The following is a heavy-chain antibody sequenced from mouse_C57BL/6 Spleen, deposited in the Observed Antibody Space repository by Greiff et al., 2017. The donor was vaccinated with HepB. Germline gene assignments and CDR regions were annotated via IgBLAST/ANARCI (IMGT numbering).Heavy chain of an antibody. Sequence: VQLQQPGAELVKPGASVKLSCKASGYTFTSYWMQWVKQRPGQGLEWIGEIDPSDSYTNYNQKFKGKATLTVDTSSSTAYMQLSSLTSEDSAVYYCASLGNFYYYGSILQGYFDVWGTGTTVTVSS. CDR3: ASLGNFYYYGSILQGYFDV. CDR1: GYTFTSYW. CDR2: IDPSDSYT. J-gene: IGHJ1*03. V-gene: IGHV1-50*01. D-gene: IGHD1-1*01.